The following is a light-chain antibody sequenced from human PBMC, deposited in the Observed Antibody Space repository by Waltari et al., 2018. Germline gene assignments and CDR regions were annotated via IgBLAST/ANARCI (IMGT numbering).Light chain of an antibody. J-gene: IGKJ4*01. CDR1: QSVCSY. CDR2: DAS. Sequence: EIVLTQSPATLSLSPGESATLSCRASQSVCSYLAWYQQKPGQAPRLLIYDASNRATGIPARFSGSGSGTDFTLTISSLEPEDFAVYYCQQRSNWPPLTFGGGTKVEIK. V-gene: IGKV3-11*01. CDR3: QQRSNWPPLT.